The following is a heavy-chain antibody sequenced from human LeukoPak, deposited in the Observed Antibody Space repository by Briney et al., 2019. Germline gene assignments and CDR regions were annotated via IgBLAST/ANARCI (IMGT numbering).Heavy chain of an antibody. J-gene: IGHJ5*02. CDR3: ARVEYSSSSGWFDP. V-gene: IGHV1-2*06. Sequence: ASVKVSCKASGYTFTGYYMHWVRQAPGQGLEWMGRINPNSGGTNYAQKFQGRVTMTRDTSISTAYMELSRLRSDDTAVYHCARVEYSSSSGWFDPWGQGTLVTVSS. CDR2: INPNSGGT. CDR1: GYTFTGYY. D-gene: IGHD6-6*01.